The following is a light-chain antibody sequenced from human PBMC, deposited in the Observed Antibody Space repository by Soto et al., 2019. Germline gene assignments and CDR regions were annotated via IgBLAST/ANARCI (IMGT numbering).Light chain of an antibody. J-gene: IGKJ4*01. CDR1: QSVSSSY. CDR3: QKYGSSSLT. Sequence: EILLTQSPGTLSFAPGERATLSCRARQSVSSSYLAWYQQKPGQAPRLLIYGASTRATGIPDRFSGSGSGTDFTLTINRLEPEDFAVYYCQKYGSSSLTFGGGTTVDIK. CDR2: GAS. V-gene: IGKV3-20*01.